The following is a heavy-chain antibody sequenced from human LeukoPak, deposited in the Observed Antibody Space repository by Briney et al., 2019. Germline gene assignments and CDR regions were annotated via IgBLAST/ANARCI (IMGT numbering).Heavy chain of an antibody. CDR3: ARVAVAGGSDAFDI. V-gene: IGHV4-34*01. J-gene: IGHJ3*02. D-gene: IGHD6-19*01. CDR1: GGSFSGYY. CDR2: INHSGST. Sequence: PSETLSLTCAVYGGSFSGYYWSWIRQPPGKGLEWIGEINHSGSTNYNPSLKSRVTISVDTSKNRFSLKLSSVTAADTAVYYCARVAVAGGSDAFDIWGQGTMVTVSS.